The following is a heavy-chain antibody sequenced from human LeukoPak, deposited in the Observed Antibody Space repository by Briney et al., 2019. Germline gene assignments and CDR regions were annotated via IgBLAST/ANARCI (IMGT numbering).Heavy chain of an antibody. J-gene: IGHJ6*03. CDR1: GYTFTSYG. CDR2: ISAYNGNT. Sequence: ASVKVSCKASGYTFTSYGISWVRQAPGQGLERMGWISAYNGNTNYAQKLQGRVTMTTDTSTSTAYMELRSLRSDDTAVYYCASVSADYYYYMDVWGKGTTVTVSS. D-gene: IGHD3-16*01. V-gene: IGHV1-18*01. CDR3: ASVSADYYYYMDV.